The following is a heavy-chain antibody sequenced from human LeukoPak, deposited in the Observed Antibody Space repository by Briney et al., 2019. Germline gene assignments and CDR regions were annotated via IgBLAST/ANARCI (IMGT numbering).Heavy chain of an antibody. D-gene: IGHD4-11*01. CDR1: GYTFTGYY. V-gene: IGHV1-2*02. Sequence: ASVKVSCKASGYTFTGYYVHWVRQAPGQGLEWMGWINANSGGTNFAQNFQGSVTMTRDTSISTAYMELYRLTSDDTAVYYCAGGEETVNTPYFVYWGQGSLVTVSS. J-gene: IGHJ4*02. CDR2: INANSGGT. CDR3: AGGEETVNTPYFVY.